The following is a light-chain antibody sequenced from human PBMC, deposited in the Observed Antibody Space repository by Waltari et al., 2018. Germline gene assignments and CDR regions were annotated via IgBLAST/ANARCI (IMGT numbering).Light chain of an antibody. J-gene: IGLJ3*02. CDR3: QSYDNSLTAWV. CDR2: GNT. V-gene: IGLV1-40*01. CDR1: SANIGAGSD. Sequence: QSVLTPPPSVSGAPGQRVTISCTGSSANIGAGSDVHRYKQLPGRAPKVLIYGNTNRPSGVPDRFSGSKSGTSASLAITGLQAEDEADYYCQSYDNSLTAWVFGGGTKLTVL.